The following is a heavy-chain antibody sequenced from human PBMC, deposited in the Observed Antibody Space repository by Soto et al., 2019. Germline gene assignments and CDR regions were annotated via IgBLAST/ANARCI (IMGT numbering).Heavy chain of an antibody. CDR1: GFTFSSYW. Sequence: ESGGGLVQPGGSLRLSCAASGFTFSSYWMSWVRQAPGKGLEWVANIKQDGSEKYYVDSVKGRFTISRDNAKNSLYLQMNSLRAEDTAVYYCARDGYNWDDAFDIWGQGTMVTVSS. D-gene: IGHD1-1*01. J-gene: IGHJ3*02. V-gene: IGHV3-7*03. CDR3: ARDGYNWDDAFDI. CDR2: IKQDGSEK.